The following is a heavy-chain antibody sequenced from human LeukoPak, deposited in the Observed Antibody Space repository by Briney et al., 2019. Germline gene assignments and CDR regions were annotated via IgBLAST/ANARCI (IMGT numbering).Heavy chain of an antibody. D-gene: IGHD6-13*01. CDR1: GFTFSNYT. V-gene: IGHV3-23*01. CDR2: ISGSGGNT. Sequence: GGSLRLSCAASGFTFSNYTMSWVRQAPGKGLEWVSTISGSGGNTYHADSVKGRFTISRDSSKNTLYLQMNSLRAEDTAVYYCAKNRQQLDYWGQGTLVTVSS. CDR3: AKNRQQLDY. J-gene: IGHJ4*02.